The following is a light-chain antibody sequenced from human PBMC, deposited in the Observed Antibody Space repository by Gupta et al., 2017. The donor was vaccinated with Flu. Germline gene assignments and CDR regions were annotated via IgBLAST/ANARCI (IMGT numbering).Light chain of an antibody. Sequence: DIQMTQSPSTLSASVGDRVTITCRASQSISSWLAWYQQKPGKAPKLLIYKASTLASGVPSRFSGSGSGTEFTLTISSLQPDDLATYYCQEYDSYSPKAFGQGTKVEI. CDR2: KAS. J-gene: IGKJ1*01. CDR1: QSISSW. CDR3: QEYDSYSPKA. V-gene: IGKV1-5*03.